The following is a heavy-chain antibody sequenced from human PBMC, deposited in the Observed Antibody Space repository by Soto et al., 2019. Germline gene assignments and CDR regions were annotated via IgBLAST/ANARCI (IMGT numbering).Heavy chain of an antibody. V-gene: IGHV3-7*03. CDR1: GFTFSSYW. CDR3: ARDFNSGSYLYFDY. D-gene: IGHD1-26*01. J-gene: IGHJ4*02. Sequence: GGSLRLSCAASGFTFSSYWMSWVRQAPGKGLEWVANIKQDGSEKYYVDSVKGRFTISRDNAKNSLYLQMNSLRAEDTAVYYCARDFNSGSYLYFDYWGQGTLVTVS. CDR2: IKQDGSEK.